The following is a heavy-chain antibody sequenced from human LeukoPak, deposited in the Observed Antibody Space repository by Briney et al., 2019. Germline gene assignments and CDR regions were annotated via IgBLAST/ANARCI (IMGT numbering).Heavy chain of an antibody. CDR3: ARESNSGYYLSY. D-gene: IGHD3-22*01. Sequence: GGSLRLSCAASGFTVTSNYMSWVRQAPGKGLEWVSVIYNDGRTYYADSVKGRFTISRDNSKNTLYLQMNSLRAEDTAVYYCARESNSGYYLSYWGQGTLVIVSS. V-gene: IGHV3-66*01. CDR1: GFTVTSNY. CDR2: IYNDGRT. J-gene: IGHJ4*02.